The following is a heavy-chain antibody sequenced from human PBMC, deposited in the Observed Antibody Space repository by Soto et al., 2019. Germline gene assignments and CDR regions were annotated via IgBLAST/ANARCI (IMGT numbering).Heavy chain of an antibody. CDR1: GFTFSTYG. CDR3: ARGAQWLPRY. CDR2: ISSGSGTI. Sequence: EVQLVESGGGLVPPGGSLRLSCAASGFTFSTYGMKWVRQAPGKGLEWVSYISSGSGTIYYADSVKGRFTISRDNAKNSLYLQMNSLRAEDTAVYYCARGAQWLPRYWGQGTLVTVSS. J-gene: IGHJ4*02. V-gene: IGHV3-48*01. D-gene: IGHD6-19*01.